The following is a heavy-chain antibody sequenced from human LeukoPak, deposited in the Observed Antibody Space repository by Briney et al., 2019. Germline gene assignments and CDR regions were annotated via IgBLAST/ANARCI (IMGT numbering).Heavy chain of an antibody. V-gene: IGHV4-59*08. CDR1: GDSIRSYY. D-gene: IGHD5-12*01. J-gene: IGHJ4*01. CDR3: ASHGSSGHDPLT. CDR2: IYYTGST. Sequence: SETLSLTCTVSGDSIRSYYWNWIRRPPGKGLEWIGYIYYTGSTSYNPSLKSRVTISLDTSKSQFSLRLTSVTAADTAVYYCASHGSSGHDPLTWGQGTLVTVPS.